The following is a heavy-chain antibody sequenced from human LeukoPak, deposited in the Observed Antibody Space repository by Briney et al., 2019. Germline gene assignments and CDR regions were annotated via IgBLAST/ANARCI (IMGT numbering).Heavy chain of an antibody. Sequence: GGSLRLSCAASGFTFSDYAMHWVRQASGKGLEWVAVISKDGSDKYYPGSVRGRFTISRDNSKNTIYLQMDSLRAEDTAIYYCARDYWWNYDYWSQGILVTVSS. J-gene: IGHJ4*02. V-gene: IGHV3-30-3*01. D-gene: IGHD1-7*01. CDR3: ARDYWWNYDY. CDR1: GFTFSDYA. CDR2: ISKDGSDK.